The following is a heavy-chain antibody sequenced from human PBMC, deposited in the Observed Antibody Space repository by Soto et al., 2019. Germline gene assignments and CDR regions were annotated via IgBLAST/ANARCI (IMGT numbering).Heavy chain of an antibody. CDR2: IYYSGST. CDR3: ARLDGYGHYFDY. J-gene: IGHJ4*02. D-gene: IGHD5-12*01. Sequence: SETLSLTCTVSGGSISSHYWSWIRQPPGQGLEWIGYIYYSGSTNYNPSLKSRVTISVDTSKSQFSLRLSSVTAADTAVYFCARLDGYGHYFDYWSQGALVTVSS. CDR1: GGSISSHY. V-gene: IGHV4-59*08.